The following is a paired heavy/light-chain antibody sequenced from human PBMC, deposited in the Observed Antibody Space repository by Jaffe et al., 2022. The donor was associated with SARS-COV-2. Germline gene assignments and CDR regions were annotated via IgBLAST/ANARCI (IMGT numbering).Heavy chain of an antibody. J-gene: IGHJ4*02. V-gene: IGHV3-53*01. CDR3: ARGFSSSWYRFLF. CDR1: GFSVSNTH. CDR2: IYSGGST. D-gene: IGHD6-13*01. Sequence: EVLLVESGGGLIQPGGSLRLSCAASGFSVSNTHMSWVRQAPGKGLEWVSVIYSGGSTYYVDSVKGRFTISRDESENTLSLHMNRLRAEDTAVYYCARGFSSSWYRFLFWGQGALVTVSS.
Light chain of an antibody. CDR3: QSYDVSLLGSV. V-gene: IGLV1-40*01. CDR1: SSNIGAGYD. Sequence: QSVLTQPPSVSGAPGQRITISCTGSSSNIGAGYDVHWYQQVPGAAPKFLIFGNTDRASGVPDRFSGSRSGTSASLAITGLQAEDEAHYYCQSYDVSLLGSVFGGGTKVTVL. J-gene: IGLJ2*01. CDR2: GNT.